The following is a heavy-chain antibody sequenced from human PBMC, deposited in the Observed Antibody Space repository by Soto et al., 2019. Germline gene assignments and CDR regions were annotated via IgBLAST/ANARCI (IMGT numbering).Heavy chain of an antibody. CDR3: ARDGRLGSSWYHTYHFVLGDYYYCMDV. D-gene: IGHD6-13*01. V-gene: IGHV3-21*01. CDR1: GFTFSSYS. Sequence: GGSLRLSCAASGFTFSSYSMNWVRQAPGKGLEWVSSISSSSSYIYYADSVKGRFTISRDNAKNSLYLQMNSLRAEDTAVYYWARDGRLGSSWYHTYHFVLGDYYYCMDVWCQGTTLTVSS. J-gene: IGHJ6*02. CDR2: ISSSSSYI.